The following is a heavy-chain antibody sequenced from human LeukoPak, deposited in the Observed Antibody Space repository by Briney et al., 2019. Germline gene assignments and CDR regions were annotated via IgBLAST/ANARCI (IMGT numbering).Heavy chain of an antibody. J-gene: IGHJ4*02. Sequence: ASVKVSCKASGYTFTGYYMHWVRQAPGQGLEWMGRINPNSGGTNYAQKFHGRVTMTRDTSISTAYMELSRLRSDDTAVYYCARDQIMITFGGVIDDYWGQGTLVTVSS. D-gene: IGHD3-16*02. CDR3: ARDQIMITFGGVIDDY. CDR1: GYTFTGYY. CDR2: INPNSGGT. V-gene: IGHV1-2*06.